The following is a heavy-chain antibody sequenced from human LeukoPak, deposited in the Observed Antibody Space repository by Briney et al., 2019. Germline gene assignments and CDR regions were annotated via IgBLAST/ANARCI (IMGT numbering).Heavy chain of an antibody. CDR1: GFTFSSYG. D-gene: IGHD3-9*01. CDR2: IRGSGGST. J-gene: IGHJ6*03. Sequence: GGSLRLSCAASGFTFSSYGMSWVRQAPGKGLEWVSAIRGSGGSTYYADSVKGRFTISRDNSKNTLHLQMNSLRAEDTAVYYCAKQGRDWLRDYYYYMDVWGKGTTVTISS. V-gene: IGHV3-23*01. CDR3: AKQGRDWLRDYYYYMDV.